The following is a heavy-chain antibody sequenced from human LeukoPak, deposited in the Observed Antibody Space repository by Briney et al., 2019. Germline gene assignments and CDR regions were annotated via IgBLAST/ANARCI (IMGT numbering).Heavy chain of an antibody. Sequence: SETLSLTCAVYGGSFSGYYWSWIRQPPGKGLEWIGEINHSGSTNYNPSLKSRVTISVDTSKNQFSLKLTSVTAADTAVYHCARNGRYCSGGGRSGYYYYMDVWGKGTTVTVSS. CDR3: ARNGRYCSGGGRSGYYYYMDV. CDR1: GGSFSGYY. V-gene: IGHV4-34*01. CDR2: INHSGST. J-gene: IGHJ6*03. D-gene: IGHD2-15*01.